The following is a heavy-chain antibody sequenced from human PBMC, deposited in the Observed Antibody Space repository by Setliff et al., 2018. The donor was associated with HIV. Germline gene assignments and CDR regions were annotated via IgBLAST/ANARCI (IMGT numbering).Heavy chain of an antibody. CDR1: GVSISSYY. V-gene: IGHV4-4*08. CDR2: IYTSGST. CDR3: ARDRSWDYDILTGFGY. J-gene: IGHJ4*02. D-gene: IGHD3-9*01. Sequence: KTSETLSLTCSVSGVSISSYYWSWIRQPPGKGLEWIGYIYTSGSTNYYPSLKSRVTISVDTSKNQLFLKLSSMTAADTAVYYCARDRSWDYDILTGFGYWGQGTPVTVSS.